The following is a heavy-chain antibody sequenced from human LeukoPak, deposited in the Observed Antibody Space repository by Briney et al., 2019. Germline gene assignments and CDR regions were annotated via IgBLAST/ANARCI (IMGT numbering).Heavy chain of an antibody. CDR3: ARGGDYYYYYMDV. CDR2: IYYSGST. V-gene: IGHV4-39*01. J-gene: IGHJ6*03. CDR1: GGSISSSSYY. Sequence: SETLSLTCTVSGGSISSSSYYWGWIRQPPGKGLDWIGSIYYSGSTYYNPSLKSRVTISVDTSKNQFSLRLSSVTAADTAVYYCARGGDYYYYYMDVWGKGTMVTVSS. D-gene: IGHD3-16*01.